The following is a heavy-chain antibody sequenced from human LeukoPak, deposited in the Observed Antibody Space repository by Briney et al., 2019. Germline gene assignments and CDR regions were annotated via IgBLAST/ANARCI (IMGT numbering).Heavy chain of an antibody. CDR3: ARDGQWLRKLGSWFDP. V-gene: IGHV3-21*01. Sequence: PGGSLRLSCAASGFTFSSYSMNWVRQAPGKGLGWVSSISSSSSYIYYADSVKGRFTISRDNAKNSLYLQMNSLRAEDTAVYCCARDGQWLRKLGSWFDPWGQGTLVTVSS. J-gene: IGHJ5*02. CDR1: GFTFSSYS. CDR2: ISSSSSYI. D-gene: IGHD6-19*01.